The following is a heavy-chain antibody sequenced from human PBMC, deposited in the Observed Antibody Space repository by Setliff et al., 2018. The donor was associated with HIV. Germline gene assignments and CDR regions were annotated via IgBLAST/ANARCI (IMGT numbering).Heavy chain of an antibody. CDR2: IYPGDSDT. D-gene: IGHD3-9*01. CDR3: ARQGDYHILTGYYSGPHDAFDI. Sequence: GESLKISCRGSGYSFTNSWIAWVRQMPGRGLEWMGIIYPGDSDTRYSPSFQGQVTVSADKSISTAYLQWSSLKASDTAMYYCARQGDYHILTGYYSGPHDAFDIWGQGTMVTVSS. J-gene: IGHJ3*02. CDR1: GYSFTNSW. V-gene: IGHV5-51*01.